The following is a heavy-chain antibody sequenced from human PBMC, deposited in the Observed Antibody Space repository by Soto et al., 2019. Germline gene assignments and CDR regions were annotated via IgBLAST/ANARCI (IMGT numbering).Heavy chain of an antibody. Sequence: EASVKVSCKASGGSFSTLGINWVRQAPGQGLEWMGGIIPLFGKARYAETSQGRVTITADTSTGTAYMEVSSLRSDDTAVFYCATAHNSGWYFFDYWGPGTLVTVSS. V-gene: IGHV1-69*06. CDR1: GGSFSTLG. D-gene: IGHD6-19*01. J-gene: IGHJ4*02. CDR2: IIPLFGKA. CDR3: ATAHNSGWYFFDY.